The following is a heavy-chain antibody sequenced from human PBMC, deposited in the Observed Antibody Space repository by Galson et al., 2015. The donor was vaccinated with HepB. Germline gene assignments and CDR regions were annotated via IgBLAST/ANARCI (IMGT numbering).Heavy chain of an antibody. D-gene: IGHD6-13*01. J-gene: IGHJ4*02. Sequence: SLRLSCAASGFTFSSYAMSWVRQAPGKGLEWVSAISGSGGSTYYADSVKGRFTISRDNSKNTLYLQMNSLRAEDTAVYYCAKDRGSVRQPLCFDYWGQGTLVTVSS. V-gene: IGHV3-23*01. CDR2: ISGSGGST. CDR1: GFTFSSYA. CDR3: AKDRGSVRQPLCFDY.